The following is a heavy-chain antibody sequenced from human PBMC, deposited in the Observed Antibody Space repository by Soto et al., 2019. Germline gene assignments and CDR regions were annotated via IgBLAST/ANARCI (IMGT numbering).Heavy chain of an antibody. CDR1: GFTFSSYW. CDR3: ARTQEEEGYFDWLLVFDI. J-gene: IGHJ3*02. CDR2: IKQDGSEK. D-gene: IGHD3-9*01. V-gene: IGHV3-7*01. Sequence: GGSLRLSCAASGFTFSSYWMSWVRQAPGKGLEWVANIKQDGSEKYYVDSVKGRFTISRDNAKNSLYLQMNSLRAEDTAVYYCARTQEEEGYFDWLLVFDIWGQGTMVTVSS.